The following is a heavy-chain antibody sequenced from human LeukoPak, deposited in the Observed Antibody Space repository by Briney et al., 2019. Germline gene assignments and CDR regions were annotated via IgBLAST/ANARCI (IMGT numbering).Heavy chain of an antibody. CDR3: ATPRSRYNWNDFYAFDI. V-gene: IGHV1-69*13. CDR1: GGTFSSYA. D-gene: IGHD1-20*01. CDR2: IIPIFGTT. Sequence: SVKLSCKASGGTFSSYAISWVRQAPGQGLEWMGGIIPIFGTTNYAQKFQGRGTITADESTSTAYMELSSLRSEDTAVYYCATPRSRYNWNDFYAFDIWGQGTLVTVSS. J-gene: IGHJ3*02.